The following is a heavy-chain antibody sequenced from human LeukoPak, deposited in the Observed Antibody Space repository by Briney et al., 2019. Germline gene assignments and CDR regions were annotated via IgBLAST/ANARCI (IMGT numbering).Heavy chain of an antibody. CDR2: INTDGSST. V-gene: IGHV3-74*01. D-gene: IGHD2-2*01. CDR3: ARGSVIPAAPIDP. Sequence: PGGSLRLSCAASGFTFSSYWMHWVRQAPGKGLVWVSRINTDGSSTSYADSVKGRFTISRDNAKNTLYLQMNSLRAEDTAVYYCARGSVIPAAPIDPWGQGTLVTVSS. CDR1: GFTFSSYW. J-gene: IGHJ5*02.